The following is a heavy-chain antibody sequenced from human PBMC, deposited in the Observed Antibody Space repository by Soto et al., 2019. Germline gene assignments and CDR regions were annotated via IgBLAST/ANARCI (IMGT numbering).Heavy chain of an antibody. V-gene: IGHV1-69*13. CDR2: IIPIFGTA. CDR1: GGTFSSYA. J-gene: IGHJ5*02. D-gene: IGHD3-10*01. CDR3: AIGTMVRGVISWFDP. Sequence: ASVKVSCKASGGTFSSYAISWVRQVPGQGLEWMGGIIPIFGTANYAQKFQGRVTITADESTSTAYMELSSLRSEDTAVYYCAIGTMVRGVISWFDPWGQGTLVTVSS.